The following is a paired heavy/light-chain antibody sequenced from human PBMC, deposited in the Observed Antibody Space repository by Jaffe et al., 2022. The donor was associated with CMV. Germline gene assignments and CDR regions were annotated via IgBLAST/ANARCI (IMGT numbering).Light chain of an antibody. CDR2: GAS. Sequence: EIVLTQSPGTLSLSPGERATLSCRASQSVSSSYLAWYQQKPGQAPRLLIYGASSRATGIPDRFSGSGSGTDFTLTISRLEPEDFAVYYCQQYGSSRTWTFGQGTKVEIK. V-gene: IGKV3-20*01. J-gene: IGKJ1*01. CDR3: QQYGSSRTWT. CDR1: QSVSSSY.
Heavy chain of an antibody. V-gene: IGHV3-33*08. Sequence: QVQLVESGGGVVQPGRSLRLSCAASGFTFSSYGMHWVRQAPGKGLEWVAVIWYDGSNKYYADSVKGRFTISRDNSKNTLYLQMNSLRAEDTAVYYCARWAETIAARPPSDYYYYYYMDVWGKGTTVTVSS. CDR1: GFTFSSYG. J-gene: IGHJ6*03. D-gene: IGHD6-6*01. CDR2: IWYDGSNK. CDR3: ARWAETIAARPPSDYYYYYYMDV.